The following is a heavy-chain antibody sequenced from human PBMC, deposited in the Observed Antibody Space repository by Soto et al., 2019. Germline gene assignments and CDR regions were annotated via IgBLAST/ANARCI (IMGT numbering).Heavy chain of an antibody. CDR1: GFSLTTHGVG. D-gene: IGHD6-6*01. CDR3: AHRPSHFSPNAFDT. Sequence: QITLKESGPTLVKPTQTLTLTCTFSGFSLTTHGVGVGWIRQPPGKALEWLALIYWDDDKRYSPSLKSRLTIANDTSKNQVVLTLTPMDPVDTATYFCAHRPSHFSPNAFDTWGQGTVVTVSS. V-gene: IGHV2-5*02. CDR2: IYWDDDK. J-gene: IGHJ3*02.